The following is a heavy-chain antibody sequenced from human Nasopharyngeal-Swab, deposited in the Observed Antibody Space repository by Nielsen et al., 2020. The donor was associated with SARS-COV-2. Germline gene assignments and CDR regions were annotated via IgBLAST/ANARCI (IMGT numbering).Heavy chain of an antibody. D-gene: IGHD3/OR15-3a*01. Sequence: SLSLTCAVYGGSFSGYYWSWIRQPPGKGLEWIGEINHSGSTNYNPSLKSRVTISVDTSKNQLSLKLTSVTAADTAVYYCARGRGTRSYFDYWGQGTQVTVSS. CDR3: ARGRGTRSYFDY. CDR1: GGSFSGYY. J-gene: IGHJ4*02. CDR2: INHSGST. V-gene: IGHV4-34*01.